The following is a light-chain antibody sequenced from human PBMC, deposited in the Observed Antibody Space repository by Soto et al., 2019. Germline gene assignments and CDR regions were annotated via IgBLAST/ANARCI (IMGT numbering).Light chain of an antibody. V-gene: IGLV2-14*01. Sequence: QSALTQPASVSGSPGQSITISCTGTSSDIGGYNYVSWYQQHPGEAPKLVIYEVSNRPSGVSNRFSGSKSGNTASLTISGLQADDEADYYCSSYTTRSTYVFGTGTKLTVL. CDR2: EVS. CDR3: SSYTTRSTYV. CDR1: SSDIGGYNY. J-gene: IGLJ1*01.